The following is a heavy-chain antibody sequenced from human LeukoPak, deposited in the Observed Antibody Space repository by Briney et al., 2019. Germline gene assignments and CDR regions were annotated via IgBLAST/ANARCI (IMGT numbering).Heavy chain of an antibody. Sequence: GGSLRLSCVASGFTFSSYEMNWVRQAPGKGLEWVSYIGSSGSGTYCADSVKGRFTISRDNAKNSLYLQMNSLRAEDTAVYYCAREVLEIDYWGQGTLVTVSS. CDR3: AREVLEIDY. CDR2: IGSSGSGT. V-gene: IGHV3-48*03. CDR1: GFTFSSYE. J-gene: IGHJ4*02. D-gene: IGHD1-1*01.